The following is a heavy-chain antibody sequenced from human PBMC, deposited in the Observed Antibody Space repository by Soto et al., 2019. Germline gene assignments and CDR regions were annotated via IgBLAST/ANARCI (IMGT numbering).Heavy chain of an antibody. J-gene: IGHJ4*02. V-gene: IGHV1-8*02. CDR1: GGTFSSYA. Sequence: ASVKVSCKASGGTFSSYAISWVRQSPGQGLEWMGWMNPNSGNTGYAQKFQGGVTMTRNTSISTAYMELSSLRSEDTAVYYCARGVHVGAAAGPYYFDYWGQGTLVTVSS. CDR3: ARGVHVGAAAGPYYFDY. D-gene: IGHD6-13*01. CDR2: MNPNSGNT.